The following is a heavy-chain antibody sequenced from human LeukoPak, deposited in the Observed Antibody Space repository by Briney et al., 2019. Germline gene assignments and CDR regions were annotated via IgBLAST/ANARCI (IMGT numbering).Heavy chain of an antibody. D-gene: IGHD2-15*01. CDR2: ISGSGATT. CDR1: GFTFSSYA. CDR3: AKAPNSGGNCYDASDV. J-gene: IGHJ3*01. Sequence: GGSLRLSCAASGFTFSSYAMSWVRQAPGKGLEWVSAISGSGATTYYTDSAKGRFTISRDNSKITLYLQMDCLRAEDTAMYYCAKAPNSGGNCYDASDVWGQGTMVTVSS. V-gene: IGHV3-23*01.